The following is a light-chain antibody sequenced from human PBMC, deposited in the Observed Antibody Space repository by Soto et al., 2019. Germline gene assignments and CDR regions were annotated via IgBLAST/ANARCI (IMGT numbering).Light chain of an antibody. CDR3: QRRSDWMGT. V-gene: IGKV3-11*01. CDR2: DVS. J-gene: IGKJ1*01. Sequence: EIVLTQSPATLSLSPGEGATLSCRASQSISTYLAWYQQKPGQAPRLLIYDVSTRAPGIPTRFSGSGSGTDFTLTSSSLEPEDFAVYYCQRRSDWMGTFGQGTKVEIK. CDR1: QSISTY.